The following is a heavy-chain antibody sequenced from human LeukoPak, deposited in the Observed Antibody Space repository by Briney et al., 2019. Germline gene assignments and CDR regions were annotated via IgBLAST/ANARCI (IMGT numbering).Heavy chain of an antibody. V-gene: IGHV3-30*18. D-gene: IGHD2-2*01. CDR1: GFTFSSYG. Sequence: GGSLRLSCVASGFTFSSYGMHWVRQAPGKGLEWVAVISYDGSNKYYTDSVKGRFTISRDNSKNTLYLQMNSLRAEDTAVYYCAKDEVPAAYYYGMDVWGKGTTVTVSS. J-gene: IGHJ6*04. CDR2: ISYDGSNK. CDR3: AKDEVPAAYYYGMDV.